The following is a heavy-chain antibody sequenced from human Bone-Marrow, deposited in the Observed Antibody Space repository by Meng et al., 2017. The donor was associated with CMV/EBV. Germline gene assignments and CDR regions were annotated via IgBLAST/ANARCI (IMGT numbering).Heavy chain of an antibody. CDR1: GGTFSSYA. CDR3: ARVGRGILTGYYLVNYGMDV. CDR2: IIPIFGTA. J-gene: IGHJ6*02. V-gene: IGHV1-69*05. Sequence: SVKVSCKASGGTFSSYAISWVRQAPGQGLEWMGGIIPIFGTANYAQKFQGRVTITTDESTSTAYMELSSLRSEDTAVYYCARVGRGILTGYYLVNYGMDVWGQGTTVTVSS. D-gene: IGHD3-9*01.